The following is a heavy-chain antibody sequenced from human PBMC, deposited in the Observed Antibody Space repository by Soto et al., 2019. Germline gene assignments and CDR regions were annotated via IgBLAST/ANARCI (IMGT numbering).Heavy chain of an antibody. CDR3: AADATYYYDSSGYHP. J-gene: IGHJ5*02. CDR2: IVVGSGNT. CDR1: GFTFTSSA. Sequence: GASVKVSCKASGFTFTSSAVQWVRQARGQRLEWIGWIVVGSGNTNYAQKFQERVTITRDMSTSTAYMELSSLRSEDTAAYYCAADATYYYDSSGYHPWGQGTLVTVSS. V-gene: IGHV1-58*01. D-gene: IGHD3-22*01.